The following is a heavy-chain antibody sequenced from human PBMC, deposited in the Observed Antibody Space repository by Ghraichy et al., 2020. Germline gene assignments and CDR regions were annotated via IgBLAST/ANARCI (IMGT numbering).Heavy chain of an antibody. CDR1: GFTFSDYY. V-gene: IGHV3-11*03. CDR3: ARAIVATGDDAFDI. J-gene: IGHJ3*02. Sequence: GGSLRLSCAASGFTFSDYYMSWIRQAPGKGLEWVSYSSSSSSYTNYADSVKGRFTISRDNAKNSLYLQMNSLRAEDTAVYYCARAIVATGDDAFDIWGQGTMVTVSS. D-gene: IGHD5-12*01. CDR2: SSSSSSYT.